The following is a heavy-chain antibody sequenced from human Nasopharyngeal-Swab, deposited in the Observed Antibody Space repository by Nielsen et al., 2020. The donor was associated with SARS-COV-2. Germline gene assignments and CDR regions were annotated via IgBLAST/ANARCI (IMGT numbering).Heavy chain of an antibody. CDR2: IYYSGST. CDR3: ARGWGYGVPRW. Sequence: LRLSCTVSGGSISSGGYYWSWIRQHPGKGLEWIGYIYYSGSTYYNPSLKSRVTISVDTSKNQFSLKLSSVTAADTAVYYCARGWGYGVPRWWGQGTLVTVSS. CDR1: GGSISSGGYY. D-gene: IGHD4-17*01. V-gene: IGHV4-31*03. J-gene: IGHJ4*02.